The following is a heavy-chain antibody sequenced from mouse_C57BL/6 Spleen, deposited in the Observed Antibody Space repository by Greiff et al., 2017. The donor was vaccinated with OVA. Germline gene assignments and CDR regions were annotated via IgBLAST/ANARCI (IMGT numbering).Heavy chain of an antibody. Sequence: VQLKQPGPELVKPGDSVKISCKASGYSFTGYFMNWVMQSHGKSLEWIGRINPYNGDTFYNQKFKGKATLTVDKSSSTAHMELRSLTSEDSAVYYCAREGDGYYSAWFAYWGQGTLVTVSA. CDR2: INPYNGDT. J-gene: IGHJ3*01. V-gene: IGHV1-20*01. CDR3: AREGDGYYSAWFAY. CDR1: GYSFTGYF. D-gene: IGHD2-3*01.